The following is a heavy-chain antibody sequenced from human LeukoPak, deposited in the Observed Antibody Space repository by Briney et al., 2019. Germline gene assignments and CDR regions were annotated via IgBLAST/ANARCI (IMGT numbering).Heavy chain of an antibody. CDR1: GFTFSSYA. J-gene: IGHJ4*02. CDR2: ISGSGGST. V-gene: IGHV3-23*01. CDR3: ARDQGGGRVHTIDY. Sequence: PGGSLRFSCAASGFTFSSYAMSWVRQAPGKGLQWVASISGSGGSTYYTDSVKGRFSISRDSSKNTLYLQMNSLRAEDTAVYYCARDQGGGRVHTIDYWGQGTLVTVSS. D-gene: IGHD1-26*01.